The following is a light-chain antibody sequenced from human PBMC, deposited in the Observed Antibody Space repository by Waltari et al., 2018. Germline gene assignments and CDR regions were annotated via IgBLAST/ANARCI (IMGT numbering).Light chain of an antibody. CDR3: QQYGTSWT. J-gene: IGKJ1*01. Sequence: EIVLTQSPGTLSLSPGERATLSCRASQSVNRNYLAWYKQKPGQAPRLLIYGASSRATGIPDRFSGSGSGTDFTLTISRLEPEDFAVYYCQQYGTSWTFGQGTKVEIK. CDR2: GAS. V-gene: IGKV3-20*01. CDR1: QSVNRNY.